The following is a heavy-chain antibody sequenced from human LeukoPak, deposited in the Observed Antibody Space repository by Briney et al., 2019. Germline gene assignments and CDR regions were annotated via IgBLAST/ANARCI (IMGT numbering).Heavy chain of an antibody. CDR3: ARDDVDTPTFDY. Sequence: PSETLSLTCIVSGASVNGYYWSWIRQPAGKGLEWIGWVFTSGGTSYNPSLKGRVTMSIDSSTNQFSLKLDSVTAADTAVYYCARDDVDTPTFDYWGPGMLVAVSS. J-gene: IGHJ4*02. D-gene: IGHD5-18*01. CDR1: GASVNGYY. V-gene: IGHV4-4*07. CDR2: VFTSGGT.